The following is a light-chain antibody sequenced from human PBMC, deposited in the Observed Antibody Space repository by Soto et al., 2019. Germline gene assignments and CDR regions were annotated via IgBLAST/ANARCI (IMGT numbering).Light chain of an antibody. CDR3: QQLSHYPYT. V-gene: IGKV1-9*01. CDR2: DSS. CDR1: YDISSS. J-gene: IGKJ5*01. Sequence: DIQLTQSPSFLSASVEDRVTISCRASYDISSSLAWYQQEPGNPPKLLIYDSSTLQTGVPSRFTGSGSGRKFTLTISGLQFGDFATYFCQQLSHYPYTFGQGTRLEIK.